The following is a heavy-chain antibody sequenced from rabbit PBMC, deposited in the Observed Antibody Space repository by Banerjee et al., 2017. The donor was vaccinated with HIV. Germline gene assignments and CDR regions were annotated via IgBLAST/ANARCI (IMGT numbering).Heavy chain of an antibody. Sequence: QEQLEESGGGLVKPEGSLTLSCTASGFSFSNKYVMCWVRQAPGKGLEWIACINTSSGNTVYATWAKGRFTISKASSTTVTLQMTSLTAADTATYFCAIDAYVDVGWATYFGLWGPGTLVTVS. J-gene: IGHJ4*01. CDR3: AIDAYVDVGWATYFGL. V-gene: IGHV1S45*01. D-gene: IGHD6-1*01. CDR2: INTSSGNT. CDR1: GFSFSNKYV.